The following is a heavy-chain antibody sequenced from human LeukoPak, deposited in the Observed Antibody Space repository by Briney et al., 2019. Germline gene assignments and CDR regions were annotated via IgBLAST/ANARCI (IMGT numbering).Heavy chain of an antibody. CDR3: ARAGGRGSYYYDSSGYYY. Sequence: ASVKVSCKASGYTFTSYYMHWVRQAPGQGLEWMGWINPNSGGTNYAQKFQGRVTMTRDTSISTAYMELSRLRSDDTAVYYCARAGGRGSYYYDSSGYYYWGQGTLVTVSS. D-gene: IGHD3-22*01. J-gene: IGHJ4*02. CDR1: GYTFTSYY. CDR2: INPNSGGT. V-gene: IGHV1-2*02.